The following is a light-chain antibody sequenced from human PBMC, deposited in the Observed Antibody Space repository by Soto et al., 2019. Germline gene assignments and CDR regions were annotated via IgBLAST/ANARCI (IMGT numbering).Light chain of an antibody. Sequence: SALNHPASVFSSPGQSLTTPFPGNNNDVGGYNYVSWYQQHPGKAPKVIIYDVTIRPSGVSYRFSGSKSGNTASLTISGLQAEDEADYYSSSYTSTNTYVFGTGTKVTVL. CDR3: SSYTSTNTYV. V-gene: IGLV2-14*01. J-gene: IGLJ1*01. CDR2: DVT. CDR1: NNDVGGYNY.